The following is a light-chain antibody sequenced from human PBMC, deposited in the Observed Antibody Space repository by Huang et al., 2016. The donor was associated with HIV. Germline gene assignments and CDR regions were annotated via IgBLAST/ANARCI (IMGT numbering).Light chain of an antibody. CDR1: QNIKND. J-gene: IGKJ2*01. CDR2: NAS. Sequence: EIVLTQSPATLSLSPGERVALSCRASQNIKNDLSWYRKRPGQAPRLLISNASNRATGIPARFSGSGSGTDFTLTISSLEPEDFVVYFCQQRTNWPPGYTFGQGTKL. V-gene: IGKV3-11*01. CDR3: QQRTNWPPGYT.